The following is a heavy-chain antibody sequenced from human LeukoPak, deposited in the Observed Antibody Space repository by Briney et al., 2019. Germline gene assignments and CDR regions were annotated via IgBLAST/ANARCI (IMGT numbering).Heavy chain of an antibody. V-gene: IGHV4-59*08. D-gene: IGHD7-27*01. CDR2: IYYSGNT. CDR3: ATQLGIGYYYYGMDV. Sequence: KPSETLYLTCNVSGDSISGYYWSWIRQAPGKGLEWIGYIYYSGNTNYNPSLKSRVTISVDTSKNQFSLKLSSVTAADTAVYYCATQLGIGYYYYGMDVWGQGTTVTVSS. CDR1: GDSISGYY. J-gene: IGHJ6*02.